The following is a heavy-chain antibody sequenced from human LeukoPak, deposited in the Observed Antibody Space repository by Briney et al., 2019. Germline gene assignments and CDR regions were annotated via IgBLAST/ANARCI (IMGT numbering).Heavy chain of an antibody. Sequence: PSETLSLTCAVYGGSFSGYYWSWIRQPPGKGLEWIGEINHSGSTNYNPSLKSRVTISVDTSKNQFSLKLSSVTAADTAVYYCVRLMVYATIDYWGQGTLVTVSS. V-gene: IGHV4-34*01. CDR2: INHSGST. CDR1: GGSFSGYY. J-gene: IGHJ4*02. CDR3: VRLMVYATIDY. D-gene: IGHD2-8*01.